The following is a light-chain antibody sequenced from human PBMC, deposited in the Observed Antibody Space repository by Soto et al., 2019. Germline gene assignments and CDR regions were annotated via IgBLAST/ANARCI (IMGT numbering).Light chain of an antibody. V-gene: IGKV3-20*01. CDR1: QSISSY. J-gene: IGKJ1*01. Sequence: MMMTQSPATLSVSPGERATLSCRASQSISSYLAWYQQKLGQAPRLLIYDASNRATGVPARFSGSGSGTDFTLTISRLEPEDFAVYHCHQYGSAPRTFGQGTKVDIK. CDR3: HQYGSAPRT. CDR2: DAS.